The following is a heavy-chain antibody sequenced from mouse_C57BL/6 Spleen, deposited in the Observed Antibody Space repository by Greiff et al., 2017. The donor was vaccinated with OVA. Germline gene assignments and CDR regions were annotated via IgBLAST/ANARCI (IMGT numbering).Heavy chain of an antibody. V-gene: IGHV1-64*01. J-gene: IGHJ4*01. CDR2: IHPNSGST. CDR1: GYTFTSYW. D-gene: IGHD2-3*01. Sequence: QVQLQQPGAELVKPGASVKLSCKASGYTFTSYWMHWVKQRPGQGLEWIGMIHPNSGSTNYNETFKSKATLTVDKSSSTAYMQLSSLTSEDSAVYYCARSEDGYFYYAMDYWGQGTSVTVSS. CDR3: ARSEDGYFYYAMDY.